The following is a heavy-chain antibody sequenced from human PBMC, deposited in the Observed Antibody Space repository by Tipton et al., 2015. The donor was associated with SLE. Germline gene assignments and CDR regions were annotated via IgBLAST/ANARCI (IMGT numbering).Heavy chain of an antibody. Sequence: SLRLSCVASGFTFSSYTMNWVRQAPGRGLEWVSRISGSGGSTYYADSVKGRFTISRDNSKNSLYLQMNSLRAEDTALYYCAKDIGDCTSTSCRFFYALDIWGQGTMVTVSS. D-gene: IGHD2-2*01. V-gene: IGHV3-23*01. CDR3: AKDIGDCTSTSCRFFYALDI. CDR2: ISGSGGST. J-gene: IGHJ3*02. CDR1: GFTFSSYT.